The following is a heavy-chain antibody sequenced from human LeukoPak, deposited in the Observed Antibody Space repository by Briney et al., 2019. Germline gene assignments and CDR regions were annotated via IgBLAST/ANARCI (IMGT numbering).Heavy chain of an antibody. J-gene: IGHJ4*02. V-gene: IGHV3-7*01. CDR1: GFTVSSNY. CDR2: IKQDGSEK. Sequence: GGSLRLSCAASGFTVSSNYMSWVRQAPGKGLEWVANIKQDGSEKYYVDSVKGRFTISRDNSKNTLYLQMNSLRPEDTAVYYCAKDFYTAIGDYWGQGTLVTVSS. D-gene: IGHD3-16*01. CDR3: AKDFYTAIGDY.